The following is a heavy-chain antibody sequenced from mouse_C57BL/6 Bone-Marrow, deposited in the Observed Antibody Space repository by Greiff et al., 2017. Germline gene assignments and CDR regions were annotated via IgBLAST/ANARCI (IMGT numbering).Heavy chain of an antibody. CDR2: IYPGSGST. J-gene: IGHJ1*03. V-gene: IGHV1-55*01. D-gene: IGHD2-5*01. Sequence: QVQLQQPGAELVKPGASVKMSCKASGYTFTSYWITWVKQRPGQGLEWIGDIYPGSGSTNYNEKFKSKATLTVDTSARTAYMQLSSLTSEDSAVYYCARPYYSNYWYFDVWGTGTTVTVSS. CDR1: GYTFTSYW. CDR3: ARPYYSNYWYFDV.